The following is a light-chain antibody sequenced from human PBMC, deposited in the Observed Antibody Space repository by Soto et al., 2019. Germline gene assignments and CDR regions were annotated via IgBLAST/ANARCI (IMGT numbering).Light chain of an antibody. V-gene: IGLV2-8*01. J-gene: IGLJ3*02. CDR2: EVT. Sequence: QSALTQPPSASGSPGQSVTISCTGTSSDIGGYDHVSWYRQDPGKAPKVMIYEVTKRPSGVPDRSSGSKAGNTASLAVFGLQAEDEANYYCGSFAGPVCVFGGGTKVTVL. CDR1: SSDIGGYDH. CDR3: GSFAGPVCV.